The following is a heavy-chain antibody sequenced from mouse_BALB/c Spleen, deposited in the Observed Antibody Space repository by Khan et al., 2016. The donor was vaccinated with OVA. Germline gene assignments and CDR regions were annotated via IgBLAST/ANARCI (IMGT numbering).Heavy chain of an antibody. V-gene: IGHV9-1*02. D-gene: IGHD6-1*01. CDR3: ARSASYWFFDV. CDR1: GYTFTNYG. Sequence: QIQLVQSGPELKKPGETVKISCKASGYTFTNYGMNWVKQAPGKGLKWLGWINTYTGEPTYADDFKGRFAFSLETSANTAYLQINNLKNEDRGTYFCARSASYWFFDVWGAETTVTVSS. J-gene: IGHJ1*01. CDR2: INTYTGEP.